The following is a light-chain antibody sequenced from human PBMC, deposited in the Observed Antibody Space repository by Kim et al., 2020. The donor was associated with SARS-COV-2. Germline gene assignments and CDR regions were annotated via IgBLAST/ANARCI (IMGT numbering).Light chain of an antibody. V-gene: IGLV3-21*01. J-gene: IGLJ3*02. CDR1: DIETKN. Sequence: AGQTARVACGGKDIETKNVHWYQQKPGQAPVLVIYNDNDRPAGIPERFSGSNSGNTATLTISRVEAGDEADYYCQVWDSKSDPWVFGGGTQLTVL. CDR2: NDN. CDR3: QVWDSKSDPWV.